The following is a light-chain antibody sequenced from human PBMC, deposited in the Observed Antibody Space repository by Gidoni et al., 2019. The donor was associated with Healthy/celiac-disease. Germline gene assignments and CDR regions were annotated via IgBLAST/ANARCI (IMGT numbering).Light chain of an antibody. CDR3: YSTDSSGNRI. CDR1: ALPKKY. CDR2: EDS. J-gene: IGLJ2*01. V-gene: IGLV3-10*01. Sequence: SYELTQPPSVSVSQGQTARITCSGDALPKKYAYWYQQKSGQAPVLVIYEDSKRPSGIPERFSGSSSGTMATLTISGAQVEDEADYYCYSTDSSGNRIFGGGTKLTVL.